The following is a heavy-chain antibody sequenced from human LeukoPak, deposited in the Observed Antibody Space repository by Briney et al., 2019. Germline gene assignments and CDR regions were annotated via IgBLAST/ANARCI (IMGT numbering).Heavy chain of an antibody. Sequence: PSETLSLTCTVSGGSISSYYWSWIRQPAGKGLEWIGRIYTSGSTNYNPSLKRRVTMSVDTSKNQFSLKLSSVTAADTAVYYCARAHSGYSSSWYNYYYYYMDVWGKGTTVTVSS. CDR3: ARAHSGYSSSWYNYYYYYMDV. D-gene: IGHD6-13*01. CDR1: GGSISSYY. J-gene: IGHJ6*03. V-gene: IGHV4-4*07. CDR2: IYTSGST.